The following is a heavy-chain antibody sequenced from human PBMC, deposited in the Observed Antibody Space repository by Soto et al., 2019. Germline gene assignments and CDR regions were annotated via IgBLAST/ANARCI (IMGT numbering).Heavy chain of an antibody. D-gene: IGHD6-13*01. Sequence: SETLSLTCTVSGGSISSYYWSWIRQPAGKGLEWIGRIYTSGSTNYNASLKSRVTMSVDTSKNQFSLKLSSVTAADTAVYYCARDRFSRGGLRKYSSSWYGLDYYYGMDVWGQGTTVTV. V-gene: IGHV4-4*07. CDR3: ARDRFSRGGLRKYSSSWYGLDYYYGMDV. CDR2: IYTSGST. CDR1: GGSISSYY. J-gene: IGHJ6*02.